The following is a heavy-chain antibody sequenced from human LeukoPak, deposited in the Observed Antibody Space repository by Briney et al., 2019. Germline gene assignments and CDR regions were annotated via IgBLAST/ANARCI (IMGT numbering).Heavy chain of an antibody. CDR2: TSSDLNVK. V-gene: IGHV3-30-3*01. CDR3: AREGYYGSGSPPSLYFDY. Sequence: GGSLGLSCAASGFTFRNYVIHWVRQAPGKGLEWVAVTSSDLNVKLYADSVKGRFTISRDNSRSTLYLRMNSLRPEDTAIYYCAREGYYGSGSPPSLYFDYWGQGTLVTVS. CDR1: GFTFRNYV. D-gene: IGHD3-10*01. J-gene: IGHJ4*02.